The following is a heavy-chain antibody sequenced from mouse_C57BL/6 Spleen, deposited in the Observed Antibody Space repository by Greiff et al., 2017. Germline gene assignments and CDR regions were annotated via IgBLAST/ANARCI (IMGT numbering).Heavy chain of an antibody. CDR1: GFNIKDDY. J-gene: IGHJ4*01. Sequence: VQLQQSGAELVRPGASVKLSCTASGFNIKDDYMHWVKQRPEQGLEWIGWIDPENGDTEYASKFQGKATITADTSSNTAYLQLSSLTSEDTAVFYCTTVVAGSAMDYWGQGTSVTVSS. CDR2: IDPENGDT. CDR3: TTVVAGSAMDY. V-gene: IGHV14-4*01. D-gene: IGHD1-1*01.